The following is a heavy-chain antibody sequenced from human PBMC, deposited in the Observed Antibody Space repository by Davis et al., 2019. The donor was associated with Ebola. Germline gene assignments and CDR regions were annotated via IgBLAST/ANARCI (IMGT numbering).Heavy chain of an antibody. J-gene: IGHJ6*02. Sequence: MPSETLSLTCTVSGGSISSYYWSWIRQPPGKGLEWIGYIYYSGSTNYNPSLKSRVTISVDTSKNQFSLKLSSVTAADTAVYYCAREIAGFRGPYYYYYGMDVWGQGTTVTVSS. CDR1: GGSISSYY. CDR3: AREIAGFRGPYYYYYGMDV. V-gene: IGHV4-59*12. D-gene: IGHD3-10*01. CDR2: IYYSGST.